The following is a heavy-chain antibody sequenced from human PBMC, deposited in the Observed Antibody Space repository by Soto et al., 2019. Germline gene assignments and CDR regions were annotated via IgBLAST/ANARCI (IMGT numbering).Heavy chain of an antibody. CDR3: ATGRQMGY. CDR1: GFTFSNYA. CDR2: ISGSGDST. V-gene: IGHV3-23*01. J-gene: IGHJ4*02. D-gene: IGHD7-27*01. Sequence: EVQLLESGGDLVQPGGSLRLSCAASGFTFSNYAMTRVRQAPGKGLEWVSTISGSGDSTYYADSVKGRFTISRDNSKNTLYLQMNSLRADDTAVYYCATGRQMGYWGQGTQVIVSS.